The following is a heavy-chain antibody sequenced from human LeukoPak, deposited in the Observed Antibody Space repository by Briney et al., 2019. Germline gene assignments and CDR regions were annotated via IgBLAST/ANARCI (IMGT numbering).Heavy chain of an antibody. D-gene: IGHD5-12*01. CDR2: IYYSGST. CDR1: GGSISSYY. Sequence: PSETLSLTCTVSGGSISSYYWSWIRQPPGKGLEWIGYIYYSGSTNYNPSLKSRVTISVDTSKNQFSLKLSSVTAADTAVYYCARVYSAYDFLGEDYWGQGTLVTVSS. V-gene: IGHV4-59*12. J-gene: IGHJ4*02. CDR3: ARVYSAYDFLGEDY.